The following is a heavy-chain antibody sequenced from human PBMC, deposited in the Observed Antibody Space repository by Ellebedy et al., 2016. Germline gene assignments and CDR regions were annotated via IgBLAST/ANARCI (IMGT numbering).Heavy chain of an antibody. CDR1: GYTFTSYA. J-gene: IGHJ4*02. D-gene: IGHD6-13*01. Sequence: ASVKVSXXASGYTFTSYAMHWVRQAPGQRLEWMGWINAGNGNTKYSQKFQGRVTITRDTSASTAYMELSSLRSEDTAVYYCARDGFRYSSSWYVNFYFDYWGQGTLVTVSS. V-gene: IGHV1-3*01. CDR2: INAGNGNT. CDR3: ARDGFRYSSSWYVNFYFDY.